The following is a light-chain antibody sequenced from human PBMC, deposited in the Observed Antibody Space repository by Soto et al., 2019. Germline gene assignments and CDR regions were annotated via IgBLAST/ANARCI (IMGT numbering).Light chain of an antibody. CDR2: TTN. CDR1: TGAVTTGNY. J-gene: IGLJ2*01. V-gene: IGLV7-43*01. CDR3: LLYYGGAHLV. Sequence: QTVVTQEPSLTVSPGGTVTLTCASSTGAVTTGNYPSWFQQKPGQAPTTLIYTTNSRHSWTPARFSGSLLGGKAALTLSGVQPEDEADYYCLLYYGGAHLVFGGGTKLTV.